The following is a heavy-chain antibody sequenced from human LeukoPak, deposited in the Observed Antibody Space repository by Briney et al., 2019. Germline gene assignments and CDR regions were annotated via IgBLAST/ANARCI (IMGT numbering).Heavy chain of an antibody. D-gene: IGHD2-15*01. CDR1: GYXFTGYY. CDR3: ARDWVVATGGSD. V-gene: IGHV1-2*02. Sequence: ASLKLSCKASGYXFTGYYMHWVRQAPGQGLEWRGRINANSSGTNYAPQIQGRATMTRASSIRTAYMQRSRLSAEHPAVECVARDWVVATGGSDGGQATLVT. CDR2: INANSSGT. J-gene: IGHJ4*02.